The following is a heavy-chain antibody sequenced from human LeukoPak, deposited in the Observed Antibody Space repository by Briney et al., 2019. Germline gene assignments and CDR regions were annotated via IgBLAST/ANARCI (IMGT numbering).Heavy chain of an antibody. CDR3: ARLRGSGYDRFDY. CDR2: ISPGDSKT. Sequence: AESLKVSCKCSGYSFTSYWIGWVRQMPGKGLEWMGIISPGDSKTIYSPSFQGQVTISADKSISTAYLQWSSLKASGTAMYYCARLRGSGYDRFDYWGQGTLVTVSS. CDR1: GYSFTSYW. D-gene: IGHD5-12*01. V-gene: IGHV5-51*01. J-gene: IGHJ4*02.